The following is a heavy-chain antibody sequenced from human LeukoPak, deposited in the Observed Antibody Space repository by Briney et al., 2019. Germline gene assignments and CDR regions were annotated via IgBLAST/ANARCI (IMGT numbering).Heavy chain of an antibody. CDR1: GGSISSYY. V-gene: IGHV4-59*08. CDR3: ARRSDY. Sequence: SETLSLTCTVSGGSISSYYWSWIRQPPGKGLEWIGYIYYSGSTNYNPSLKSRVTISVDTSKNQFSLKLSSVTAADTAVYYCARRSDYWGQGTLVTVSS. J-gene: IGHJ4*02. CDR2: IYYSGST.